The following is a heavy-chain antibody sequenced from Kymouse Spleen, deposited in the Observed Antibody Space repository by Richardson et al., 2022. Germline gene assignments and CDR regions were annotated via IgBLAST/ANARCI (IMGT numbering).Heavy chain of an antibody. J-gene: IGHJ6*02. D-gene: IGHD1-7*01. Sequence: QVQLQESGPGLVKPSETLSLTCTVSGGSVSSGSYYWSWIRQPPGKGLEWIGYIYYSGSTNYNPSLKSRVTISVDTSKNQFSLKLSSVTAADTAVYYCARFLV*LELPRYGRLGPRDHGHRLL. CDR2: IYYSGST. CDR3: ARFLV*LELPRYGR. CDR1: GGSVSSGSYY. V-gene: IGHV4-61*01.